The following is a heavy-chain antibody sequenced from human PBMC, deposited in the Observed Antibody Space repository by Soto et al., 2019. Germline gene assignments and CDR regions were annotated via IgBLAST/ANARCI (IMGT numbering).Heavy chain of an antibody. V-gene: IGHV4-39*01. CDR1: GGSISSGDYF. Sequence: SETLSLTCTVSGGSISSGDYFWSWLRQPPGKGLEWIGTIDFNGNTRYNPSLGSRVTVFAESNKNQFSLRLASVTAADTSVYYCAIFNLQTYGSRSWVFWGLGVLVSRFS. CDR2: IDFNGNT. CDR3: AIFNLQTYGSRSWVF. D-gene: IGHD2-2*01. J-gene: IGHJ4*02.